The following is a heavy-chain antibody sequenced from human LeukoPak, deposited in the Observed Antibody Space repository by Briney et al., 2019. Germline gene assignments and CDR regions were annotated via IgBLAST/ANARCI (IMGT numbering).Heavy chain of an antibody. CDR1: GFTFSSYA. J-gene: IGHJ3*02. V-gene: IGHV3-23*01. CDR3: AKDRSIAVAGDAFDI. D-gene: IGHD6-19*01. CDR2: ISGSGGST. Sequence: PGGSLRLSCAASGFTFSSYAMSWVRQAPGKGLEWVSAISGSGGSTHYADSVKGRFTISRDNSKNTLYLQMNSLRAEDTAVYYCAKDRSIAVAGDAFDIWGQGTMVTVSS.